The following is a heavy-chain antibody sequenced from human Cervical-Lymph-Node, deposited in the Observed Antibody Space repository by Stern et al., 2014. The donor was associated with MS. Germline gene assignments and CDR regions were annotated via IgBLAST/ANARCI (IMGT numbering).Heavy chain of an antibody. D-gene: IGHD5-24*01. V-gene: IGHV1-18*01. Sequence: QVQLGQSGAEVKKPGASVKVSCKASGYTFSSLGISWVRQAPGQGLEWMGWISAYKGNTTYAQSLQGRVTFTTDTSTSTAYMEVRSLTSDDTAVYYCASGSLEGFDPWGQGTLVIVSS. CDR1: GYTFSSLG. CDR2: ISAYKGNT. CDR3: ASGSLEGFDP. J-gene: IGHJ5*02.